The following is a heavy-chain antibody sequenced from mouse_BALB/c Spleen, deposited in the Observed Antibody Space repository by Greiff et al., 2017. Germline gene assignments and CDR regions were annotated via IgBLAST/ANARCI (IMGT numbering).Heavy chain of an antibody. D-gene: IGHD2-2*01. CDR3: TRPGYDGGFAY. V-gene: IGHV6-6*02. Sequence: EVQRVESGGGLVQPGGSMKLSCVASGFTFSNYWMNWVRQSPEKGLEWVAEIRLKSNNYATHYAESVKGRFTISRDDSKSSVYLQMNNLRAEDTGIYYCTRPGYDGGFAYWGQGTLVTVSA. CDR2: IRLKSNNYAT. CDR1: GFTFSNYW. J-gene: IGHJ3*01.